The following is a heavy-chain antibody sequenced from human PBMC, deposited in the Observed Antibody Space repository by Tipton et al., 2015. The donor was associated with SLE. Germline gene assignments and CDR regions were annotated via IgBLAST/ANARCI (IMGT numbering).Heavy chain of an antibody. D-gene: IGHD3-22*01. CDR3: ASDPMYYYDSSGYPR. CDR1: GFTFSSYS. Sequence: SLRLSCAASGFTFSSYSMNWVRQAPGKGLEWVSSISSSSSYIYYADSVKGRFTISRDNAKNSLYLQMNSLRAEDTAVYYCASDPMYYYDSSGYPRWGQGTLVTVSS. V-gene: IGHV3-21*01. J-gene: IGHJ4*02. CDR2: ISSSSSYI.